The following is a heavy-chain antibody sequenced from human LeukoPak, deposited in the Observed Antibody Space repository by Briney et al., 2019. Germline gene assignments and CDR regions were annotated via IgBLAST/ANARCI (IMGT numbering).Heavy chain of an antibody. V-gene: IGHV3-74*01. CDR1: GFAFSSYW. CDR2: INSDGSGT. D-gene: IGHD3-16*01. J-gene: IGHJ4*02. Sequence: GGSLRLSCAASGFAFSSYWMHWVRQTPGKGLVWVSRINSDGSGTSYADSVEGRFTISRDNVKNTLFLQMNSLRVEDTAVYYCATSLGPLADHWGQGTLVTVSS. CDR3: ATSLGPLADH.